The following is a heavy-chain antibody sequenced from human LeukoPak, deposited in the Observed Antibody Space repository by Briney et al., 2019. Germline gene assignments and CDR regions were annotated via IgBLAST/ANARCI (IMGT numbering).Heavy chain of an antibody. J-gene: IGHJ4*02. CDR3: ARGLAYNYDSSAYFLDY. Sequence: GGSLRLSCAASGFTFSNYGMHWVRQAAGKGLEWVAFIRFDGSNKYYADSVKGRFTISRDNSKNTLYLQMNSLRAEDTAVCYCARGLAYNYDSSAYFLDYWGQGTLVTVPS. CDR1: GFTFSNYG. CDR2: IRFDGSNK. D-gene: IGHD3-22*01. V-gene: IGHV3-30*02.